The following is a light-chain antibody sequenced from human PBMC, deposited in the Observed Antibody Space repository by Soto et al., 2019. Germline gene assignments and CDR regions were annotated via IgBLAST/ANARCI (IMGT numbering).Light chain of an antibody. CDR1: SSDVGGYNY. V-gene: IGLV2-14*01. CDR2: DVS. J-gene: IGLJ1*01. Sequence: QSVLTQPASVSGSPGQSITISCTGTSSDVGGYNYVSWYQQHPGKAPKLMIYDVSNRPSGVYNRFSGSKSGNTASLTISGLRADDEADYYCSSYTSSSFYVFGTGTKLTVL. CDR3: SSYTSSSFYV.